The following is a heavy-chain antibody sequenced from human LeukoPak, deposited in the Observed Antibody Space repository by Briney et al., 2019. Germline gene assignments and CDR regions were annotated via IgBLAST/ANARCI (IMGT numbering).Heavy chain of an antibody. D-gene: IGHD5-12*01. V-gene: IGHV3-66*01. CDR1: GFTVSSNY. Sequence: PGGSLRLSCAASGFTVSSNYMSWVRQAPEKGLEWVSVIYSGGSTYYADSVKGRFTISRDNSKNTLYLQMNSLKAEDTAVYYCARDPDGYRQGHHIDYWGQGTPVTVSS. J-gene: IGHJ4*01. CDR3: ARDPDGYRQGHHIDY. CDR2: IYSGGST.